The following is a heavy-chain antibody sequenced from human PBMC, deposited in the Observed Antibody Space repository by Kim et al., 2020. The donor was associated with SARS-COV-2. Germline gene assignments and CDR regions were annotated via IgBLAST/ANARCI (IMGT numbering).Heavy chain of an antibody. J-gene: IGHJ4*02. V-gene: IGHV3-7*01. CDR2: IKQDGSEK. Sequence: GGSLRLSCAASGFTSSSYWMSWVRQVPGKGLEWVANIKQDGSEKYYLDSVKGRFTISRDNAKNSLYLQMNSLRAEDTAVYYCARESQVGCSSRRCPFDYWGQGTQVTVSS. CDR1: GFTSSSYW. D-gene: IGHD2-2*01. CDR3: ARESQVGCSSRRCPFDY.